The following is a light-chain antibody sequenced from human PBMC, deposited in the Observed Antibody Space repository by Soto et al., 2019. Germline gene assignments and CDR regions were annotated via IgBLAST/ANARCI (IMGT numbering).Light chain of an antibody. CDR3: SSYSSTDTPYV. CDR1: SSDVGGYNY. Sequence: QSVLTQPPSASGSPGQSVTISCTGTSSDVGGYNYVSWFQQHPGKAPKLIIHEVNQRPSGVPDRFSGSKSGNTASLTVSGLQAEDEGTYYCSSYSSTDTPYVFGTGTKVTVL. V-gene: IGLV2-8*01. J-gene: IGLJ1*01. CDR2: EVN.